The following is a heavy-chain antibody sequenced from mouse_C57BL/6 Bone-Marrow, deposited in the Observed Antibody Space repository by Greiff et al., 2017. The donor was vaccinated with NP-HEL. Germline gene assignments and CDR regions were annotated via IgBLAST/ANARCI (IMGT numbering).Heavy chain of an antibody. CDR1: GYTFTSYW. CDR2: IDPSDSYT. D-gene: IGHD2-14*01. J-gene: IGHJ3*01. Sequence: QVQLQQSGAELVRPGTSVKLSCKASGYTFTSYWMHWVKQRPGQGLEWIGVIDPSDSYTNYNQKFKGKATLTVDTSSSTAYMQLSSLTSEDSAVYYCARSRCRSGFAYWGQGTLVTVSA. CDR3: ARSRCRSGFAY. V-gene: IGHV1-59*01.